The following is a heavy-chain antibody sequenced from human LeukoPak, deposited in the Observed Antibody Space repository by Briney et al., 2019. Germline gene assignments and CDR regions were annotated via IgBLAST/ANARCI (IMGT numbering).Heavy chain of an antibody. CDR3: AREGVGYGNAFDI. CDR1: GFTFSNYL. D-gene: IGHD5-24*01. Sequence: GGSLRLSCAASGFTFSNYLMHWVRQAPGKGLEWVAVISYGGSTKHYADSVKGRFTISRDNSKNTLYLQMNSLRAEDMAVYYCAREGVGYGNAFDIWGQGTMVPVSS. CDR2: ISYGGSTK. J-gene: IGHJ3*02. V-gene: IGHV3-30-3*01.